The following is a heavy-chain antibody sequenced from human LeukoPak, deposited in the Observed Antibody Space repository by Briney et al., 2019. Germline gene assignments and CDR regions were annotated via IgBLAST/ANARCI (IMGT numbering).Heavy chain of an antibody. D-gene: IGHD2-21*02. J-gene: IGHJ4*02. CDR2: ISGSGGST. CDR1: GFTFSSYA. Sequence: GGSLRLSCAASGFTFSSYAMSWVRQAPGKGLEWVSAISGSGGSTYYADSVKGRFTISRDNAKNTLYLQMNSLRAEDTAVYYCAREHIVVVTAPAPNDYWGQGTLVTVSS. V-gene: IGHV3-23*01. CDR3: AREHIVVVTAPAPNDY.